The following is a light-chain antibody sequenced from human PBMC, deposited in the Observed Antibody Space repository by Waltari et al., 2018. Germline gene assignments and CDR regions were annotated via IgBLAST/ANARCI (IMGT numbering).Light chain of an antibody. Sequence: QLVLTQSPSASASLGASVKLTCTLDSGHSTNIIAWHQQQPQKGPRYLMKVNSDGSHNKGDGIPDRFSGSSSSSGTERYLTISSVQSEDEADYYCQSGGHGTWVFGGGTKLTVL. CDR1: SGHSTNI. CDR2: VNSDGSH. CDR3: QSGGHGTWV. V-gene: IGLV4-69*02. J-gene: IGLJ3*02.